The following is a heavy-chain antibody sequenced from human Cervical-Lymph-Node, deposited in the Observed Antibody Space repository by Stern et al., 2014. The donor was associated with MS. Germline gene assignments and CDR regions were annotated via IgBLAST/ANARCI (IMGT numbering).Heavy chain of an antibody. CDR3: ARGQGYSSGWYPGY. CDR2: ISTNTGKP. Sequence: QVQLVQSGSELKKPGASVKVSCKASGYTFTTYAMNWVRQGPGQGLEWMGWISTNTGKPTYDQAFPGRFVFSLDTSVSKANLQIRSLKAEDTAVYYWARGQGYSSGWYPGYWGQGTLVTVSS. CDR1: GYTFTTYA. D-gene: IGHD6-19*01. V-gene: IGHV7-4-1*01. J-gene: IGHJ4*02.